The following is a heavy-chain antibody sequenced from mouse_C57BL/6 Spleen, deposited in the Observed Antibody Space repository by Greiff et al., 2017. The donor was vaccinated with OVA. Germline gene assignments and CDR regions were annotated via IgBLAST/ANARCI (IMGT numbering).Heavy chain of an antibody. CDR2: INPSSGYT. D-gene: IGHD1-1*01. CDR1: GYTFTSYW. V-gene: IGHV1-7*01. CDR3: ASLISHYYGSSYWFAY. Sequence: QVQLQQSGAELAKPGASVKLSCKASGYTFTSYWMHWVNQRPGRGREWIGYINPSSGYTKYNQKFKDKATLTADKSSSTAYMQLSSLTYEDSAVYYCASLISHYYGSSYWFAYWGQGTLVTVSA. J-gene: IGHJ3*01.